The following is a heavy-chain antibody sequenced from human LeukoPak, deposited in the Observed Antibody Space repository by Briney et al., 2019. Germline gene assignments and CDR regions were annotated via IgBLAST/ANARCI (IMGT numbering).Heavy chain of an antibody. CDR1: GGSISSYY. CDR2: IYYSGST. J-gene: IGHJ4*02. Sequence: SETLSLTCTVSGGSISSYYWSWIRQPPGKGLEWIGYIYYSGSTNYNPSLKSRVTISVDTSKNQFSLKLSSVTAADTAVYYCARVLDHSGSYLYFDYWGQGTLVTVSS. CDR3: ARVLDHSGSYLYFDY. D-gene: IGHD3-10*01. V-gene: IGHV4-59*01.